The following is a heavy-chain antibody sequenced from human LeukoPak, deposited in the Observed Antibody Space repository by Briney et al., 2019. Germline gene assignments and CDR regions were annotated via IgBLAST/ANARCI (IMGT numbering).Heavy chain of an antibody. J-gene: IGHJ5*02. V-gene: IGHV4-34*01. CDR1: GGSLSGYY. Sequence: SETLSLTCAVYGGSLSGYYWSWIRQPPGKGLEWIGEINHSGSTNYNPSLKSRVTISVDTSKNQFSLKLSSVTAADTAVYYCARGHIVATTNWFDPWGQGTLVTVSS. D-gene: IGHD5-12*01. CDR2: INHSGST. CDR3: ARGHIVATTNWFDP.